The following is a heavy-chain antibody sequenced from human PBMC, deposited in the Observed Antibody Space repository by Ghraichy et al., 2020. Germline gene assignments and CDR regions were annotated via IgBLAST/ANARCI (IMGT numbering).Heavy chain of an antibody. D-gene: IGHD2-15*01. CDR1: GFTFSSYG. CDR3: AKEFGDYCSGGSCYSFDY. V-gene: IGHV3-30*02. Sequence: GSLRLSCAASGFTFSSYGMHWVRQAPGKGLEWVAFIRYDGSNKYYADSVKGRFTISRDNSKNTLYLQMNSLRAEDTAVYYCAKEFGDYCSGGSCYSFDYWGQGTLVTVSS. J-gene: IGHJ4*02. CDR2: IRYDGSNK.